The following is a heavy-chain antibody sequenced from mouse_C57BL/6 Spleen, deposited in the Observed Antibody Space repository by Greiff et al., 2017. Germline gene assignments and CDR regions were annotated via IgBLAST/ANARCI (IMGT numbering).Heavy chain of an antibody. J-gene: IGHJ3*01. D-gene: IGHD2-5*01. CDR3: TRSHYSNYGWFAY. Sequence: VQLQQSGAELVRPGASVTLSCKASGYTFTDYEMHWVKQTPVHGLEWIGAIDPETGGTASNQKFKGKAILTADKSSSTAYMGLRSLTSEDSAVYYCTRSHYSNYGWFAYWGQGTLVTVSA. CDR2: IDPETGGT. CDR1: GYTFTDYE. V-gene: IGHV1-15*01.